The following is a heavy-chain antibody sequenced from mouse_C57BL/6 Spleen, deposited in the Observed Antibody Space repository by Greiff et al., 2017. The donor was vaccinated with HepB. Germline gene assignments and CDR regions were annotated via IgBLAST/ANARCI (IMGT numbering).Heavy chain of an antibody. Sequence: EVKLEESGGGLVKPGGSLKLSCAASGFTFSSYAMSWVRQTPEKRLEWVATISDGGSYTYYPDNVKGRFTISRDNAKNNLYLQMSHLKSEDTAMYYCARDNYGNLDWYFDVWGTGTTVTVSS. CDR2: ISDGGSYT. D-gene: IGHD2-1*01. CDR1: GFTFSSYA. J-gene: IGHJ1*03. V-gene: IGHV5-4*01. CDR3: ARDNYGNLDWYFDV.